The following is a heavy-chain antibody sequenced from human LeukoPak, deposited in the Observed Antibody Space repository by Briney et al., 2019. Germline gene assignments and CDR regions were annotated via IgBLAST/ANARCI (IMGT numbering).Heavy chain of an antibody. CDR1: GGSISSGSYY. CDR2: IYTSGST. Sequence: SETLSLTCTVSGGSISSGSYYWSWIRQPAGKGLEWIGRIYTSGSTNYNPSLKSRVTISVDTSKNQFSLKLSSVTAADTAVYYCASQSWRDYYYMDVWGKGTTVTVSS. V-gene: IGHV4-61*02. J-gene: IGHJ6*03. D-gene: IGHD6-13*01. CDR3: ASQSWRDYYYMDV.